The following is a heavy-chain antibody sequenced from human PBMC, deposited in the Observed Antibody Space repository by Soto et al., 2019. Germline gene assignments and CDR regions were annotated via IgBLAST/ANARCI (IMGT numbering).Heavy chain of an antibody. CDR1: GYTFTTYD. V-gene: IGHV1-18*01. Sequence: ASVKVSCKASGYTFTTYDISWVRQAPGQGLEWMGRISTYNGNTNYPQSLQGRLTMTTDTSTTTAYMELRNLRSDDTAVYYCARDPYHVLMVNAPNLYGMDVWGQGTSVTVSS. CDR3: ARDPYHVLMVNAPNLYGMDV. J-gene: IGHJ6*02. CDR2: ISTYNGNT. D-gene: IGHD2-8*01.